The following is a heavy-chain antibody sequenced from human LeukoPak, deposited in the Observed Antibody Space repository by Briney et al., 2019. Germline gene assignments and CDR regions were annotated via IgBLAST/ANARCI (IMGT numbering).Heavy chain of an antibody. V-gene: IGHV3-23*01. CDR2: TGSNGVT. Sequence: GGSLRLSRTGSGFTFRTYAFSWVRQAPGKGLEWVSATGSNGVTYYADSVKGRFTISRDNSKNALYLQMNGLRADDTAVYYCGIRDTSDYYVFWGQGTLVTVSS. D-gene: IGHD3-22*01. J-gene: IGHJ4*02. CDR3: GIRDTSDYYVF. CDR1: GFTFRTYA.